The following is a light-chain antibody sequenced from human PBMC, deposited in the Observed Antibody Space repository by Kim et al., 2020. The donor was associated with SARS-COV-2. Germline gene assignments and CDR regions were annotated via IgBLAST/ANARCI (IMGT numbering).Light chain of an antibody. CDR1: QDIRND. J-gene: IGKJ4*01. CDR3: LQDYDYPLT. CDR2: VTS. V-gene: IGKV1-6*01. Sequence: ESVGDRVTITCRASQDIRNDLGWYQQKPGKAPKLLIYVTSSLQSGVPTRFSGSRSGTDFTLTINSLQPEDFATYYCLQDYDYPLTFGGGTKVDIK.